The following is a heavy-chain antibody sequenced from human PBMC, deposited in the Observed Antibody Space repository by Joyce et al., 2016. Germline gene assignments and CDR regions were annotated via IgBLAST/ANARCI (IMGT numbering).Heavy chain of an antibody. CDR2: INDRGRT. J-gene: IGHJ1*01. CDR1: GGSLSGYY. D-gene: IGHD3-10*01. Sequence: QVQLQEWGAGLLKPSETLSLTCAVYGGSLSGYYWSWIRQAPGMGLEWIGEINDRGRTNYNPSLKSRATTPMYTSKNQFSLRLTTVTAADTDVDFCARARRGIILARGEMGEYLQHWGRGTVVIVSS. V-gene: IGHV4-34*01. CDR3: ARARRGIILARGEMGEYLQH.